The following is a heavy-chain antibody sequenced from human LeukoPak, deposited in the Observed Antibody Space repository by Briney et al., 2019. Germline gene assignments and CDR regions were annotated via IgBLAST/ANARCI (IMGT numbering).Heavy chain of an antibody. J-gene: IGHJ4*02. CDR1: GYTFTSYG. D-gene: IGHD2-2*01. Sequence: ASVKVSCKASGYTFTSYGINWVRQAPGQGLEWMGWINPNSGGTNYAQKFQGRVTMTRDTSISTAYMELSRLRSDDTAVYYCARDYCSSTSCYLLGYWGQGTLVTVSS. CDR3: ARDYCSSTSCYLLGY. V-gene: IGHV1-2*02. CDR2: INPNSGGT.